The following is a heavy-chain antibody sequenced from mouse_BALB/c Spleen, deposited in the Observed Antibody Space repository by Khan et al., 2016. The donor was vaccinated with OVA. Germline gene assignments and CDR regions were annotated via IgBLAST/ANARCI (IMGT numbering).Heavy chain of an antibody. V-gene: IGHV1-5*01. J-gene: IGHJ2*01. CDR2: LYPGNSET. CDR3: TRSYDSYYFDY. D-gene: IGHD2-4*01. Sequence: EVKLEESGTVLARPGASVKMSCKASGYSFTSYWMHWVQQRPGQGLEWIGALYPGNSETRYNQKFRGKAKLTTVTSASTAYMELSSLTNEDSAVYYCTRSYDSYYFDYWGQGTTLTVSS. CDR1: GYSFTSYW.